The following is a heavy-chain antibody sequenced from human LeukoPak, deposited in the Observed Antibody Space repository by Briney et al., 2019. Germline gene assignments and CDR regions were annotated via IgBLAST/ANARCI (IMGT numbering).Heavy chain of an antibody. Sequence: SETLSLTCTVSGGSISGSTYYWGWIRQPPGKGLEWIGSISYSGNIYYNPSLKSRVTISVDTSKNQFSLKLSSVTAADTAVYYCARQRRLELPDYWGQGTLVTVSS. V-gene: IGHV4-39*01. D-gene: IGHD3-16*01. J-gene: IGHJ4*02. CDR2: ISYSGNI. CDR3: ARQRRLELPDY. CDR1: GGSISGSTYY.